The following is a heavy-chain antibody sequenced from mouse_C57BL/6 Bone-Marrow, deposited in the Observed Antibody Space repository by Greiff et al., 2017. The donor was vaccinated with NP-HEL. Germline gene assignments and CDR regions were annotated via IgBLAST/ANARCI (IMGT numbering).Heavy chain of an antibody. D-gene: IGHD1-2*01. CDR2: IYPSDSET. J-gene: IGHJ3*01. CDR1: GYTFTSYW. V-gene: IGHV1-61*01. Sequence: VKLQQPGAELVRPGSSVKLSCKASGYTFTSYWMDWVKQRPGQGLEWIGNIYPSDSETHYNQKFKDKATLTVDKSSSTAYMQLSSLTSEDSAVYYCASLTRDLATRAYWGQGTLVTVSA. CDR3: ASLTRDLATRAY.